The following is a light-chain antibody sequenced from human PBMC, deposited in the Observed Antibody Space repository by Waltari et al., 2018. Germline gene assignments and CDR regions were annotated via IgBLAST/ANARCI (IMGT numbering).Light chain of an antibody. J-gene: IGLJ1*01. CDR1: RPTIWAHYA. V-gene: IGLV1-40*01. CDR3: QSFDASLGYV. Sequence: QSVLTQPPSMSGAPGQRVTISCTGSRPTIWAHYAVHWYQQLPKTSPKPLIHANNNRPSEVPDRFSASKSGTSAFLAIAGLQPEDEADYYCQSFDASLGYVFGTGTRVTVL. CDR2: ANN.